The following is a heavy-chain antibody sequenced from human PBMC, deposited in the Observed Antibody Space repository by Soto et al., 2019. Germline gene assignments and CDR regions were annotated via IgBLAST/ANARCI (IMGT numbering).Heavy chain of an antibody. CDR1: GFTFSTYA. D-gene: IGHD1-26*01. CDR2: ISGGGGTT. CDR3: AKVSLGALTFTDYYYYGLDV. J-gene: IGHJ6*02. Sequence: GGSLRLSCAASGFTFSTYAMNWVRQAPGKGLEWVSAISGGGGTTYSADSVKGRVTISRDNSKNTLYLQMNSLRAEDTAVYYCAKVSLGALTFTDYYYYGLDVWGQGTTVTVSS. V-gene: IGHV3-23*01.